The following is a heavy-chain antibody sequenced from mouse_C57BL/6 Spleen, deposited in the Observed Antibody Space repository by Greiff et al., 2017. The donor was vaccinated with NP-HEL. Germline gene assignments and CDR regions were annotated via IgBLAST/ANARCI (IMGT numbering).Heavy chain of an antibody. CDR2: INPYNGGT. D-gene: IGHD6-1*01. V-gene: IGHV1-19*01. Sequence: EVQLQQSGPVLVKPGASVKMSCKASGYTFTDYYMNWVKQSHGKSLEWIGVINPYNGGTSYNQKFKGKATLTVDKSSSTAYMELNSLTSEDSAVYYCAKERNFSPAMDYWGQGTSVTVSS. J-gene: IGHJ4*01. CDR1: GYTFTDYY. CDR3: AKERNFSPAMDY.